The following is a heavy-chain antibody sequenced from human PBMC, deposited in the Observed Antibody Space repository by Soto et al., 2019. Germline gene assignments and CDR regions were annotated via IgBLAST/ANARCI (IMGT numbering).Heavy chain of an antibody. V-gene: IGHV4-31*03. D-gene: IGHD6-6*01. J-gene: IGHJ4*02. Sequence: PSETLSLTCTVSGGSISSGGYYWSWIRQHPGKGMERIGYIYYSGSTYYNPSLKSRVTISVDTSKNQFSLKLSSVTAADTAVYYCARAGSSIAARGDYYFDYWGQGTLVTVSS. CDR3: ARAGSSIAARGDYYFDY. CDR2: IYYSGST. CDR1: GGSISSGGYY.